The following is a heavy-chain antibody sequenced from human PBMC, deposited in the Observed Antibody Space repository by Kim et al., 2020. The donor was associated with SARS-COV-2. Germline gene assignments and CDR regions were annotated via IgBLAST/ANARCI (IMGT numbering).Heavy chain of an antibody. Sequence: ASVKVSCKTSGYTFTNYPMHWLRQAPGQRLEWMGWINAGNGNTKYSQKFQGRFTITRDTSANTAYMELTNLRSEDTAVYYCARWGGSSTQYGMDVWGQGTTVTVSS. D-gene: IGHD6-13*01. V-gene: IGHV1-3*01. CDR1: GYTFTNYP. CDR2: INAGNGNT. CDR3: ARWGGSSTQYGMDV. J-gene: IGHJ6*02.